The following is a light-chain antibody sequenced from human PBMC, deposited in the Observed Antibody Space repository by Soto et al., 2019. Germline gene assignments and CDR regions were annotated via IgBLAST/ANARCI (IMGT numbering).Light chain of an antibody. CDR3: CAYAATSAVV. CDR2: HGY. J-gene: IGLJ1*01. CDR1: SSDVGGYNY. V-gene: IGLV2-14*03. Sequence: QSALTQPASVSGSPGQSITISCTGTSSDVGGYNYDSWYQQHAGKAHKVMFLHGYQRPAGVSNRFSGSNCGNTASPTISGLQADDEDEYYCCAYAATSAVVFGTGTKLTVL.